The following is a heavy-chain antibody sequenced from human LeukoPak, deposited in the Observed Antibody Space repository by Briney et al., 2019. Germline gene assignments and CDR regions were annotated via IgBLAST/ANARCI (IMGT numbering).Heavy chain of an antibody. J-gene: IGHJ4*02. V-gene: IGHV4-31*03. CDR3: ARGTELAAAGSDY. D-gene: IGHD6-13*01. Sequence: SETLSLTCTVSGGSISSGGYYWSWIRQHPGKGLGWIGYIYYSGSTYYNPSLKSRVTISVDTSKNQFSLKLSSVTAADTAVYYCARGTELAAAGSDYWGQGTLVTVSS. CDR1: GGSISSGGYY. CDR2: IYYSGST.